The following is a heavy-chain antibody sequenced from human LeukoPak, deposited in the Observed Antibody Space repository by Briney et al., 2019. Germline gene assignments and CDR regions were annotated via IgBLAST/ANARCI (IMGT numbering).Heavy chain of an antibody. D-gene: IGHD3-16*01. CDR2: MNPNSGYT. CDR1: GYTFTSHD. V-gene: IGHV1-8*01. Sequence: ASVKVSCKASGYTFTSHDIIWVRQATGQGLEWVGWMNPNSGYTGHAQKFQGRVTLTKDTSVSTAYMELSSLRSEDTAVYYCASNSGGLGYWDQGTLVTVSS. J-gene: IGHJ4*02. CDR3: ASNSGGLGY.